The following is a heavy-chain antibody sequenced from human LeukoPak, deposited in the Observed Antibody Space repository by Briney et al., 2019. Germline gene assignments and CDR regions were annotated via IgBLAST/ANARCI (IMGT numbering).Heavy chain of an antibody. CDR3: ARAFHCSSTSCYVTDYYYYYMDV. CDR2: INPNSGGT. J-gene: IGHJ6*03. D-gene: IGHD2-2*01. V-gene: IGHV1-2*02. Sequence: ASVKVSCKASGYTFTSYDINWVRQATGQGLEWMGWINPNSGGTNYAQKFQGRVAMTRDTSISTAYMELSRLRSDDTAVYYCARAFHCSSTSCYVTDYYYYYMDVWGKGTTVTVSS. CDR1: GYTFTSYD.